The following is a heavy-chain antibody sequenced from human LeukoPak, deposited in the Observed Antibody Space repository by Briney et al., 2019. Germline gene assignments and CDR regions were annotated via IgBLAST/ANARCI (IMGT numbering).Heavy chain of an antibody. CDR1: GFTFRSYW. Sequence: GGSLRLSCAASGFTFRSYWMHWVRQAPGKGLVWVSRVNTDGSSTSYADSVKGRFTISRDNAKNTLYLQMNSLRAEDTAVYYCARVKDTSYGMDVWGQGTMLTVSS. V-gene: IGHV3-74*01. J-gene: IGHJ6*02. CDR3: ARVKDTSYGMDV. D-gene: IGHD2-15*01. CDR2: VNTDGSST.